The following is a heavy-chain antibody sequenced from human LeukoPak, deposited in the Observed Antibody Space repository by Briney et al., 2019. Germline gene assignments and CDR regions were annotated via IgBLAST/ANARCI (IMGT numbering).Heavy chain of an antibody. V-gene: IGHV1-46*01. J-gene: IGHJ4*02. D-gene: IGHD2-8*02. CDR3: AREESGGYFDY. Sequence: ASVKVSCKASGFTFTNYYMHWVRQAPGQGLEWMGLINPSRSSTNYAQKFRGRVTMTRDTSTTTVYMALSSLRSEDTAVYYCAREESGGYFDYGGQGTLVTVSS. CDR1: GFTFTNYY. CDR2: INPSRSST.